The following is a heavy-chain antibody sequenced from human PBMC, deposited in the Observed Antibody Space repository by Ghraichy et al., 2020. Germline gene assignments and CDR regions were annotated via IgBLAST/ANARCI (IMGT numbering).Heavy chain of an antibody. CDR1: GFTFSDYY. CDR2: ISGSSSYT. CDR3: APIYSSSWYYFES. J-gene: IGHJ4*02. D-gene: IGHD6-13*01. V-gene: IGHV3-11*06. Sequence: GESLNISCAASGFTFSDYYMSWIRQAPGKGLEWVSYISGSSSYTKYADSVKGRFTISRDNAKNSLYLQMNSLGAEDTAVYYCAPIYSSSWYYFESWGQGTLVTVSS.